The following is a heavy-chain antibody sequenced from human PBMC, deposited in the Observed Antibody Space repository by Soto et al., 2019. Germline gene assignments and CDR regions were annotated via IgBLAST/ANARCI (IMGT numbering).Heavy chain of an antibody. CDR2: IHNSGSL. J-gene: IGHJ6*02. CDR3: ARRGDTLPSFYFGMDV. D-gene: IGHD2-21*02. CDR1: GGSMTSGGYY. V-gene: IGHV4-31*03. Sequence: QVQLQESGPGLVRPSQILSLNCTVSGGSMTSGGYYWNWIRHPPGMGLEWIGLIHNSGSLYYNPALRSRLLISLDTSKNQFSLRLSSVTVADSAVYYCARRGDTLPSFYFGMDVWGQGTTVTVSS.